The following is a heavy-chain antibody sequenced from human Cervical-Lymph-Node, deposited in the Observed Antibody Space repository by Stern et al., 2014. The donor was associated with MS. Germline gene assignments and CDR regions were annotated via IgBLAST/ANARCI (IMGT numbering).Heavy chain of an antibody. D-gene: IGHD3-3*01. V-gene: IGHV1-46*03. Sequence: QVQLVQSGAEVKKFGASVKLSCKAPGYTITTYYMHWVRQAPGQGLEWMGLINPSGGGTSHAQKFQGRVTLNRDTSTTTVYMELSSLRSEDTAVYYCARDRGGLYNFDDWGQGTLVTVSS. CDR3: ARDRGGLYNFDD. CDR2: INPSGGGT. J-gene: IGHJ4*02. CDR1: GYTITTYY.